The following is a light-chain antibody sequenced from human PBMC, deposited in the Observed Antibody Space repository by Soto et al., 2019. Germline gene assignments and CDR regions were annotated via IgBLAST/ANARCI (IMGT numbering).Light chain of an antibody. CDR2: ENK. J-gene: IGLJ2*01. V-gene: IGLV6-57*04. CDR3: QSYDADFVI. CDR1: SGSIANNY. Sequence: NFMLTQPHSVSESPGKTVTISCTRSSGSIANNYVQWYQQRPGSAPTNVIYENKLRPSGGPVRFSGSTDVSSNSASLTISGLQNEDEADYYCQSYDADFVIFGGGTKLTVL.